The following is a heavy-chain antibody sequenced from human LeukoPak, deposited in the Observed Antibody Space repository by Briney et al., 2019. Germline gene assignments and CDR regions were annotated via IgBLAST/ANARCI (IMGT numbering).Heavy chain of an antibody. CDR3: ARHLGGGRGDWACDI. CDR1: GGSISSTSMY. V-gene: IGHV4-39*01. CDR2: IYYSGST. Sequence: SETLTLTCTVSGGSISSTSMYWGWVRQPPGKGLDWIGTIYYSGSTYYNPSLESRVTISVDTSKNQFSLKLSSVTAADTALYYCARHLGGGRGDWACDIWGQGPLVTVSS. D-gene: IGHD2-21*01. J-gene: IGHJ3*02.